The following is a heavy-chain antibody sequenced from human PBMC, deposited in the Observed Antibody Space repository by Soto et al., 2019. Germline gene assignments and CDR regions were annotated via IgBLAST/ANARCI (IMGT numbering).Heavy chain of an antibody. J-gene: IGHJ6*03. D-gene: IGHD2-8*01. CDR3: AGRYCTNGVCYTTYSYYIEV. V-gene: IGHV3-23*01. CDR2: ITTSGGNT. CDR1: GFTFSTYA. Sequence: EVQLLESGGGLVQPGGSLRLSCAASGFTFSTYAMSWVRQAPGKGLEWVSTITTSGGNTYYADSVQGRFTISRDNSKNTWYRQMNSLRAEDTAVYYCAGRYCTNGVCYTTYSYYIEVGGKGTPVTVSS.